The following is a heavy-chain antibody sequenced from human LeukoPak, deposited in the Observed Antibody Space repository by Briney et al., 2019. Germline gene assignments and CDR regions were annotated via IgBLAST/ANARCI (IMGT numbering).Heavy chain of an antibody. D-gene: IGHD6-13*01. J-gene: IGHJ4*02. Sequence: PSQTLSLTCTASGGSISSGGYNWSWIRQHPGKGLEWIGYIYYSGSTYYNPSLKSRVTISVDTSKNQFSLKLSSVTAADTAVYYCARGRSQQLDTFYLDYWGQGTLVTVSS. CDR3: ARGRSQQLDTFYLDY. CDR2: IYYSGST. V-gene: IGHV4-31*03. CDR1: GGSISSGGYN.